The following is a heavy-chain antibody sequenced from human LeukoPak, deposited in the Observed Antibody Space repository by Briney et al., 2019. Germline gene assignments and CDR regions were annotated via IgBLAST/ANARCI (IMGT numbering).Heavy chain of an antibody. Sequence: EASVKVSCKASGYTFTNNYLHWVRQAPGQGLEWMGMIYPRDGSTSYAQNFQGRVTVTRDTSTTTVHMELRGLRSEDTAVYYCARDQEGFDYWGQGTVVTVSP. J-gene: IGHJ4*02. CDR1: GYTFTNNY. CDR3: ARDQEGFDY. V-gene: IGHV1-46*01. CDR2: IYPRDGST.